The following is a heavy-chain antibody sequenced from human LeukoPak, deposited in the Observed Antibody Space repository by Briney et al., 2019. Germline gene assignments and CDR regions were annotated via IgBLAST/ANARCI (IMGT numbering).Heavy chain of an antibody. CDR3: AKGVVVAPDVTPFDY. J-gene: IGHJ4*02. CDR2: ISGRGASK. V-gene: IGHV3-23*01. CDR1: GFTLSGYA. D-gene: IGHD2-2*01. Sequence: GGTLRLSCAASGFTLSGYAMSWVRQAPGKGLEWVSGISGRGASKYYADSVKGRFTISRDNSKNALYLQMNSLRAEDTAVYYCAKGVVVAPDVTPFDYWGQGTLVTVSS.